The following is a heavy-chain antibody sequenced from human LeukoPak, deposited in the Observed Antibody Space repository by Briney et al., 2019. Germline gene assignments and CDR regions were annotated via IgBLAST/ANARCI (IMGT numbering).Heavy chain of an antibody. CDR2: MWSNGYSR. CDR3: ARDFDTSGHYLFDY. D-gene: IGHD3-22*01. CDR1: GFTFIYYG. Sequence: PGGSLRLSCTASGFTFIYYGMHWVRQAPGKGLEWVAVMWSNGYSRYYADSVKGRFTISRDNSKNTLYLKMNSLRAEDTAVYSCARDFDTSGHYLFDYWGQGTLVSVSS. V-gene: IGHV3-33*01. J-gene: IGHJ4*02.